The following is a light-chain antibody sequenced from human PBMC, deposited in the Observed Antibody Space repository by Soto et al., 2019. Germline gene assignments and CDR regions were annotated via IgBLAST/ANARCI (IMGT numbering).Light chain of an antibody. CDR1: QSVNSAY. J-gene: IGKJ1*01. CDR3: QLYGSSPTWA. Sequence: EIVMTQSPATLSVSPGERATLSCRASQSVNSAYVAWYQQNPGQAPRVLIYGASTRATGIPHRFSGSGSGTGFSLTISRLEPEDSAMYYCQLYGSSPTWAFGQGTKV. V-gene: IGKV3-20*01. CDR2: GAS.